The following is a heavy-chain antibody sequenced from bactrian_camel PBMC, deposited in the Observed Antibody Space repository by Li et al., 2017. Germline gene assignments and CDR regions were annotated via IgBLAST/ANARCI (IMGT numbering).Heavy chain of an antibody. D-gene: IGHD4*01. J-gene: IGHJ4*01. CDR1: ERIYC. V-gene: IGHV3S53*01. CDR3: GLRGLYSVYVYSPPNDYTF. CDR2: IDTDGSI. Sequence: HVQLVESGGGSVQVGGSLNLTCVTSERIYCVGWFRQAPGKARKEGETVATIDTDGSIFYGNSVKGRFTISRDNAKNTLYLQLDSLKTEDTAMYYCGLRGLYSVYVYSPPNDYTFWGQGTQVTVS.